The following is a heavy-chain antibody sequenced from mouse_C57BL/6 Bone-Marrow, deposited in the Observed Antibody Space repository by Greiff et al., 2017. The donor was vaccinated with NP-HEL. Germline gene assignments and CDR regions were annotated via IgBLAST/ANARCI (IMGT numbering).Heavy chain of an antibody. CDR3: ARKALPYGPTFGAD. V-gene: IGHV2-9-1*01. CDR1: GFSLTSYA. CDR2: IWTGGGT. D-gene: IGHD1-1*01. J-gene: IGHJ3*01. Sequence: VKLVESGPGLVAPSQSLSITCTVSGFSLTSYAISWVRQPPGKGLEWLGVIWTGGGTNYNSALKSRLSISKDNSKSQVFLKMNSLQTDDTARYYCARKALPYGPTFGADWGQGTLVTVSA.